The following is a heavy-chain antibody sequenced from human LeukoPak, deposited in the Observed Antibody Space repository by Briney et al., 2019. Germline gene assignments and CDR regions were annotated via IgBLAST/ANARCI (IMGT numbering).Heavy chain of an antibody. D-gene: IGHD3-22*01. CDR3: AGGGDVTMIEVVIPDPFDI. CDR2: ISGPGGTT. CDR1: GFTFSSYV. V-gene: IGHV3-23*01. Sequence: GGSLRLSCAASGFTFSSYVMNWVRQAPGRGLEWVSTISGPGGTTNYADSVKGRFTISRDNSKNTLHLQMNNLSAEDTTVFYCAGGGDVTMIEVVIPDPFDIWGQGTMVTVSS. J-gene: IGHJ3*02.